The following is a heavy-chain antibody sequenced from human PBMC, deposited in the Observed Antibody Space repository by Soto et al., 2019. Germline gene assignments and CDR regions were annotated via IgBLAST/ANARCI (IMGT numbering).Heavy chain of an antibody. J-gene: IGHJ4*02. CDR1: GGSISSGGYY. Sequence: QVQLQESGPGLVKPSQTLSLTCTVSGGSISSGGYYWSWIRQQPGKGLEWIGYIYYSGSTYYNTSLKSRVNISVDTSKNQFSLKLSSVTAADTAVYYCAREKMTTVTYIDYWGQGTLVTVSS. V-gene: IGHV4-31*03. D-gene: IGHD4-17*01. CDR2: IYYSGST. CDR3: AREKMTTVTYIDY.